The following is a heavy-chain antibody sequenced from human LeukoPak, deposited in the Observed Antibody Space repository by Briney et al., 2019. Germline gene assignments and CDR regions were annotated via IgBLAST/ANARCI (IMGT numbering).Heavy chain of an antibody. J-gene: IGHJ4*02. CDR3: ARDSSGSLC. D-gene: IGHD1-26*01. Sequence: GGSLRLSCAASGFTFSGSAMHWVRQAPGMGLEWVSYISSSGSTIYYADSVKGRFTISRDNAKSSLYLQMNSLRAEDTAVYYCARDSSGSLCWGQGTLVTVSS. CDR2: ISSSGSTI. V-gene: IGHV3-48*04. CDR1: GFTFSGSA.